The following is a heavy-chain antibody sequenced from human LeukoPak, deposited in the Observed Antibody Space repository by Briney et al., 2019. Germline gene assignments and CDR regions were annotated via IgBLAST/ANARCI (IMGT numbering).Heavy chain of an antibody. V-gene: IGHV3-21*01. J-gene: IGHJ3*02. CDR2: ISSSSGYI. Sequence: PGGSLRLSCAASGFTFSSYSMNWVRQAPGKGLEWVSSISSSSGYIYYADSVKGRFTISRDNAKNSLFLQMNNLRDEDTAVDYCTRDQYSGHWYYAFDIWGQGTRVTVSS. D-gene: IGHD6-19*01. CDR3: TRDQYSGHWYYAFDI. CDR1: GFTFSSYS.